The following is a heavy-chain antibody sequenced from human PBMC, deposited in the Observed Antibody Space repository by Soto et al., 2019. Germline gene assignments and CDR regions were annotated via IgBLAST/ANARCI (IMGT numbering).Heavy chain of an antibody. CDR2: ISSSSSYI. Sequence: GGSLRLSCAASGLTFSNYAMHWVRQAPGKGLEWVSSISSSSSYIYYADSVKGRSTISRDNAKNSLYLQMNSLRAEDTAVYYCARVTGRGATTFDYWGQGTLVTVSS. CDR1: GLTFSNYA. D-gene: IGHD1-26*01. CDR3: ARVTGRGATTFDY. J-gene: IGHJ4*02. V-gene: IGHV3-21*01.